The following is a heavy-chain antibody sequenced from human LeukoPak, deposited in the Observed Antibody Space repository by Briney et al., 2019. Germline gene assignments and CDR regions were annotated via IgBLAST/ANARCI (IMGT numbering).Heavy chain of an antibody. D-gene: IGHD6-6*01. CDR1: GFTFTAYW. CDR2: INSDGNST. Sequence: PGGSLRLSCAAPGFTFTAYWMDWVRQVPGKGLMWVSRINSDGNSTTDADSVKGRFTISRDHAENTLDQQIDSLRVEDTAVYYCATSLIAAIDYWGQGTLVAVSS. J-gene: IGHJ4*02. CDR3: ATSLIAAIDY. V-gene: IGHV3-74*01.